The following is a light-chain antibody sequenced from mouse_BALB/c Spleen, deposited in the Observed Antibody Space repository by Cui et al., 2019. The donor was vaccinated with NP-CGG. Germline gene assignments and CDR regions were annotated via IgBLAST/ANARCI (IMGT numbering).Light chain of an antibody. Sequence: QTVVPQESALTTSPGETVTLTCRSSTGAVTTSNYANWVQEKPDHLFTGLIGDTNNRPPGVPARFSGSLIGDKAALTITGAQTEDEAIYFCALWYSNHWVFGGGTKLTVL. CDR3: ALWYSNHWV. CDR1: TGAVTTSNY. J-gene: IGLJ1*01. CDR2: DTN. V-gene: IGLV1*01.